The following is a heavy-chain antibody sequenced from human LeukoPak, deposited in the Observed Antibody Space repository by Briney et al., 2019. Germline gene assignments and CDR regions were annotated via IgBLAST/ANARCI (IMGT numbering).Heavy chain of an antibody. CDR2: INRDGRST. Sequence: GGSLRLPCAASGFTFSNYWMHWVRQAPGKGLVWVSRINRDGRSTNYADSVKGRFTISRDNAKNTVFLQMNSLRAEDTAVYYCALPLRDGDFYFDYWGRGALVTVSS. CDR1: GFTFSNYW. CDR3: ALPLRDGDFYFDY. J-gene: IGHJ4*02. D-gene: IGHD4-17*01. V-gene: IGHV3-74*01.